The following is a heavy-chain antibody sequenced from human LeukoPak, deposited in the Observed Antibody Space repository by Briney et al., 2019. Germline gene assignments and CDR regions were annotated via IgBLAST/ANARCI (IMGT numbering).Heavy chain of an antibody. CDR1: GYTFTGYY. CDR3: ARVGVRGSYGGGDY. CDR2: INPNSGGT. V-gene: IGHV1-2*02. J-gene: IGHJ4*02. Sequence: ASVKVSCKASGYTFTGYYMHWVRQAPGQGLEWMGWINPNSGGTNYAQKFQGRVTMTRDTSISTAYMELSRLRSDDTAVYYCARVGVRGSYGGGDYWGQGTLVTVSS. D-gene: IGHD1-26*01.